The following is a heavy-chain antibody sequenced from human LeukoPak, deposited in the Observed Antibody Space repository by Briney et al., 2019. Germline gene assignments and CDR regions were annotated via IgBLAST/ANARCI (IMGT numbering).Heavy chain of an antibody. CDR3: ARGPVYCSSTSCDYYYYMDV. CDR1: GYTFTSYD. V-gene: IGHV1-8*01. D-gene: IGHD2-2*01. Sequence: ASVKVSCKASGYTFTSYDINWVRQATGQGLEWMGWMNPNSGNTGYAQKFQGRVTMTRNTSISTAYMELSSLRSEDTAAYYCARGPVYCSSTSCDYYYYMDVWGKGTTVTVSS. CDR2: MNPNSGNT. J-gene: IGHJ6*03.